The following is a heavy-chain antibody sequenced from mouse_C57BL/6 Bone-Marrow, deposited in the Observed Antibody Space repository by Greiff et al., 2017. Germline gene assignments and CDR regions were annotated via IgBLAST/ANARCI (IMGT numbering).Heavy chain of an antibody. CDR2: FLPGSGST. CDR1: GYTFTGYW. Sequence: QVQLQQSGAELMKPGASVTLSCKATGYTFTGYWVEWVKQRFGHGLEWIGGFLPGSGSTNYNATFKGKATFTPDTSSVTPYMQLVILATEDSAICYSASSLITTVVATDYWGQGTTLTVSS. CDR3: ASSLITTVVATDY. J-gene: IGHJ2*01. D-gene: IGHD1-1*01. V-gene: IGHV1-9*01.